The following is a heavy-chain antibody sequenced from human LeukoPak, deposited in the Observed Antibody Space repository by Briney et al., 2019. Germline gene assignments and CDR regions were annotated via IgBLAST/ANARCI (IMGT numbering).Heavy chain of an antibody. Sequence: GGSLRLSCVASGFTFSKTWMNWVRHVPGKGLEWVANIKQDVSEEYYADSVKGRFTISRDNAKNSVYLQMNSLRAEDTAVYYCARGFCGGTCLTNWFDPWGQGTLVTVSS. V-gene: IGHV3-7*01. CDR1: GFTFSKTW. J-gene: IGHJ5*02. CDR3: ARGFCGGTCLTNWFDP. CDR2: IKQDVSEE. D-gene: IGHD2-15*01.